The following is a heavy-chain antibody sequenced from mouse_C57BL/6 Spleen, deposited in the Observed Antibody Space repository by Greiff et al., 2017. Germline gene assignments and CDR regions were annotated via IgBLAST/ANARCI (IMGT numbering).Heavy chain of an antibody. CDR3: ARSGITTVVANLDY. D-gene: IGHD1-1*01. CDR1: GYTFTSYW. J-gene: IGHJ2*01. Sequence: QVQLKQPGAELVKPGASVKLSCKASGYTFTSYWMHWVKQRPGQGLEWIGMIHPNSGSTNYNEKFKSKATLTVDKSSSTAYMQLSSLTSEDSAVYYCARSGITTVVANLDYWGQGTTLTVSS. V-gene: IGHV1-64*01. CDR2: IHPNSGST.